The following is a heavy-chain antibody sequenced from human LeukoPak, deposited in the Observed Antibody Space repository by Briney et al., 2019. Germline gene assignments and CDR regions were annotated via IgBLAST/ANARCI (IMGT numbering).Heavy chain of an antibody. J-gene: IGHJ4*02. CDR3: AKAADTNYFRYGDY. D-gene: IGHD1-7*01. V-gene: IGHV3-23*01. Sequence: GGTLRLSCAASGFTFSSYAMSWVRQAPGKGLEWVSVIGTIPGITYYTESVKGRFTISRDNSKNTVYLQMNNLRADDTALYYCAKAADTNYFRYGDYWGQGTLVTVSS. CDR1: GFTFSSYA. CDR2: IGTIPGIT.